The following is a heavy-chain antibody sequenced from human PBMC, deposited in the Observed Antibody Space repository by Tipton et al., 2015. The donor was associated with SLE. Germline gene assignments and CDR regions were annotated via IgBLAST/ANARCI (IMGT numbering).Heavy chain of an antibody. Sequence: LRLSCAASGFTFNDSAMHWVRQASGKGLEWVGRLFTSGSSDYNPSLKSRVTISIDTSKNQFSLKLASVTAADTAVYYCAGSSSWYEYWGQGTLVTVSS. J-gene: IGHJ4*02. CDR1: GFTFNDSA. V-gene: IGHV4-59*10. D-gene: IGHD6-13*01. CDR2: LFTSGSS. CDR3: AGSSSWYEY.